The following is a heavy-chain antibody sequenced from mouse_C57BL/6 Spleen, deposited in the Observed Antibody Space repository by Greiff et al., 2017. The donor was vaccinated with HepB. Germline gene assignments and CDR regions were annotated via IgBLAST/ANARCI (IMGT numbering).Heavy chain of an antibody. CDR3: TYGSSSSYWYFGV. D-gene: IGHD1-1*01. CDR1: SYW. J-gene: IGHJ1*03. V-gene: IGHV1-5*01. Sequence: SYWMHWVKQRPGQGLEWIGAIYPGNSDTSYNQKFKGKAKLTAVTSASTAYMELSSLTNEDSAVYYCTYGSSSSYWYFGVWGTGTTVTVSS. CDR2: IYPGNSDT.